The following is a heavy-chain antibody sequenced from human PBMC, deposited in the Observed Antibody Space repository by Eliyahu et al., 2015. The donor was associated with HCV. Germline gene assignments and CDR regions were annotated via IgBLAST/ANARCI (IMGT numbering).Heavy chain of an antibody. Sequence: QLQLQESGPGLVKPSETLSLTCTVSGDSISVDHFXGWIRQPPGKRLEYIGSILYTGNTHYNPALRSRVIISVDTSKNQFSLNLSSVTAADTAVYYCARLGLGSSWFYWGQGTLVTVSS. CDR1: GDSISVDHF. V-gene: IGHV4-39*01. D-gene: IGHD6-13*01. CDR2: ILYTGNT. CDR3: ARLGLGSSWFY. J-gene: IGHJ4*02.